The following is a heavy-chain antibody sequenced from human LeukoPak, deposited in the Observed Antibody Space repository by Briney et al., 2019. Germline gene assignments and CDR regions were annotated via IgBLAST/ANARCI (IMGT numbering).Heavy chain of an antibody. CDR3: ARHTCSSTSCPFDY. Sequence: SETLSLTCTVSGGSISGYYWSWIRQPPGKGPEWIGYIYYSGSTNYNPSLKSRVTISVDTSKNQFSLKLSSVTAADTAVYYCARHTCSSTSCPFDYWGQGTLVSVSS. CDR2: IYYSGST. D-gene: IGHD2-2*01. J-gene: IGHJ4*02. V-gene: IGHV4-59*08. CDR1: GGSISGYY.